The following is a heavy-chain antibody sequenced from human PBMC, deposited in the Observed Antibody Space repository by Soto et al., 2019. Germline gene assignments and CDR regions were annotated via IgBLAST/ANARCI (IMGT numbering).Heavy chain of an antibody. CDR3: AKARNSGSYYYYYGMDV. CDR1: GFTFSSYG. D-gene: IGHD1-26*01. CDR2: ISYDGSNK. J-gene: IGHJ6*02. V-gene: IGHV3-30*18. Sequence: PGGSLRLSCAASGFTFSSYGMHWVRQAPGKGLEWVAVISYDGSNKYYADSVKGRFTISRDNSKNTLYLQMNSLRAEDTAVYYCAKARNSGSYYYYYGMDVWGQGTTVTVSS.